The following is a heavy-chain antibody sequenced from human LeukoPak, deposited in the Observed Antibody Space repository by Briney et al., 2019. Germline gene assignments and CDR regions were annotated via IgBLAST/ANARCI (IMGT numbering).Heavy chain of an antibody. Sequence: GGSLRLSCAASGFTFSNFGMHWVRQAPGQGLEWVAVISYDGSNKYYADSVKGRFTISRDNSKNTLYLQMNSLRAEDTAVYYCARDGNYYDSSGYLTFDYWGQGTLVTVSS. CDR3: ARDGNYYDSSGYLTFDY. J-gene: IGHJ4*02. D-gene: IGHD3-22*01. CDR2: ISYDGSNK. CDR1: GFTFSNFG. V-gene: IGHV3-30*03.